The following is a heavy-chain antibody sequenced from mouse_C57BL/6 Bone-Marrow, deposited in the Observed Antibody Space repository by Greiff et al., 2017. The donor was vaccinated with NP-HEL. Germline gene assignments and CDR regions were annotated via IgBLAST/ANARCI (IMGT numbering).Heavy chain of an antibody. Sequence: QVHVKQSGAELARPGASVKLSCKASGYTFTSYGISWVKQRTGQGLEWIGEIYPRSGNTYYNEQFKGKSTLTADKSSSTAYMELRSLTSEDSAVYFCAREGDSSGYWGQGTTLTVSS. CDR1: GYTFTSYG. CDR2: IYPRSGNT. D-gene: IGHD3-2*02. CDR3: AREGDSSGY. V-gene: IGHV1-81*01. J-gene: IGHJ2*01.